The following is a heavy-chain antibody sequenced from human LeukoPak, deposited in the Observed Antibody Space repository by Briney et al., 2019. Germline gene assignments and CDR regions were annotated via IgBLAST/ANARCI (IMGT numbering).Heavy chain of an antibody. J-gene: IGHJ6*03. CDR3: ARGLYIRRRYYYYMDV. V-gene: IGHV1-8*01. CDR1: GYTFTSYD. Sequence: GASVKVSCKASGYTFTSYDINWVRQATGQGLEWMGWMNPNSGNTGYAQKFQGRVTMTRNTSISTAYMELSSLRSEDTAVYYCARGLYIRRRYYYYMDVWGKGTTVTVSS. D-gene: IGHD3-16*01. CDR2: MNPNSGNT.